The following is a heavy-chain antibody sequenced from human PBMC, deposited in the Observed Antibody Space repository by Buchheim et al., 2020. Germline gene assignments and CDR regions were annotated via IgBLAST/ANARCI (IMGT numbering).Heavy chain of an antibody. CDR1: GFTLRTYW. V-gene: IGHV3-74*01. Sequence: EVQLEESGGGLVQPGGSLRLSCAASGFTLRTYWMHWVRQAPGKGLEWVSRINEDWSFTNYADSVKGRFTISRDNAEKTRYLQMTSLRVEDTAMYYCARDLSGSQDYWGQGTL. D-gene: IGHD1-26*01. CDR2: INEDWSFT. J-gene: IGHJ4*02. CDR3: ARDLSGSQDY.